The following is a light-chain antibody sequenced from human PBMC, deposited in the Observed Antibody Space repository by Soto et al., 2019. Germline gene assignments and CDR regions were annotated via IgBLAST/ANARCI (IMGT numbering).Light chain of an antibody. Sequence: DIQMTQSPSSLSASVGDRVTITCRASQSISNSLNWYQQKPGKAPELLIYAASTLQGGVPSGFSGSGSGTDFTLTINTLQPEDFATYYCQQSYSTPLTFGGGTKVDIK. CDR1: QSISNS. J-gene: IGKJ4*01. CDR3: QQSYSTPLT. CDR2: AAS. V-gene: IGKV1-39*01.